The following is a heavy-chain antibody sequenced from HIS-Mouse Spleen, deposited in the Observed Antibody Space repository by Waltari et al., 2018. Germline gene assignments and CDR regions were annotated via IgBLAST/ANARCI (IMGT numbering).Heavy chain of an antibody. Sequence: QVQLVESGGGVVQPGRSLRLSCAAHGFTFSSYAMHWVRRAPGRGRWVVEVISDDGSNKYYADSVKCRFTISRDNSKNTLYLQMNSLRAEDTAVYYCARGAVAGDAFDIWGQGTMVTVSS. CDR2: ISDDGSNK. CDR3: ARGAVAGDAFDI. CDR1: GFTFSSYA. J-gene: IGHJ3*02. V-gene: IGHV3-30*04. D-gene: IGHD6-19*01.